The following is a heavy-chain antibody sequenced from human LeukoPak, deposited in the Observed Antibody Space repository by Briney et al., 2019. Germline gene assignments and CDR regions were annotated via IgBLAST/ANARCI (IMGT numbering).Heavy chain of an antibody. V-gene: IGHV3-21*01. CDR3: ARAPDYDFWSGPPHYFDY. CDR2: ISSSSSYI. J-gene: IGHJ4*02. Sequence: NPGGSLRPSCAASGFTFSSYSMNWVRQAPGKGLEWVSSISSSSSYIYYADSVKGRFTISRDNAKNSLYLQMNSLRAEDTAVYFCARAPDYDFWSGPPHYFDYWGQGTLVTVSS. D-gene: IGHD3-3*01. CDR1: GFTFSSYS.